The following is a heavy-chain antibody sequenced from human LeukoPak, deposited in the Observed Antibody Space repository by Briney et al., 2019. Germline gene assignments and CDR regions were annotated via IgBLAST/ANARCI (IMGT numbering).Heavy chain of an antibody. CDR1: GYTFTSYG. Sequence: ASVKVSCKASGYTFTSYGISWVRQAPGQGLQWMGWISAYNGNTNYAQKLQGRVTMTTDTSTSTVYMELRSLRSDDTAVYYCACHDFWSGPDAFDIWGQGTMVTVSS. CDR2: ISAYNGNT. J-gene: IGHJ3*02. CDR3: ACHDFWSGPDAFDI. V-gene: IGHV1-18*01. D-gene: IGHD3-3*01.